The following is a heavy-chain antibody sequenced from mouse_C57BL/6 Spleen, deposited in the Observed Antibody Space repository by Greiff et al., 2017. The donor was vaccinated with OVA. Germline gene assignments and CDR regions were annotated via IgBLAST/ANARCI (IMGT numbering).Heavy chain of an antibody. CDR1: GFSLTSYG. J-gene: IGHJ4*01. CDR2: IWSGGST. CDR3: ARKITTVVAPYYAMDY. D-gene: IGHD1-1*01. V-gene: IGHV2-2*01. Sequence: VQLVESGPGLVQPSQSLSITCTVSGFSLTSYGVHWVRQSPGQGLEWLGVIWSGGSTDYNAAFISRLSLSKDNSKSQVFFKMNSLQADDTAIYYCARKITTVVAPYYAMDYWGQGTSVTVSS.